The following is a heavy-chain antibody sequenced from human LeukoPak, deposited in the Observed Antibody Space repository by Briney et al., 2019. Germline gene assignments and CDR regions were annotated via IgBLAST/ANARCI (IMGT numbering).Heavy chain of an antibody. J-gene: IGHJ4*02. Sequence: AGSLRLSCAASGFTFDDYGMSWVRQAPGKGLEWVSGINWNGGSTGYADSVKGRFTISRDNAKNSLYLQMNRLRAEDTALYYCARVTSRSGYSWSYYYFDYWGQGTLVTVSS. V-gene: IGHV3-20*04. CDR2: INWNGGST. CDR1: GFTFDDYG. CDR3: ARVTSRSGYSWSYYYFDY. D-gene: IGHD1-26*01.